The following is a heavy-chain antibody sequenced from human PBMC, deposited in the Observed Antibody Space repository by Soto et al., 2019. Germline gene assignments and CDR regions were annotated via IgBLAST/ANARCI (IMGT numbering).Heavy chain of an antibody. V-gene: IGHV3-72*01. CDR2: TRNKANSYTT. J-gene: IGHJ4*02. CDR3: AREGLYCSGGSCYRGYFDY. CDR1: GFTFSDHY. Sequence: GGSLRLSCAASGFTFSDHYMDWVRQAPGKGLEWVGRTRNKANSYTTEYAASVKGRFTISRDDSKNSLYLQMNSLKTEDTAVYYCAREGLYCSGGSCYRGYFDYWGQGTLVTVSS. D-gene: IGHD2-15*01.